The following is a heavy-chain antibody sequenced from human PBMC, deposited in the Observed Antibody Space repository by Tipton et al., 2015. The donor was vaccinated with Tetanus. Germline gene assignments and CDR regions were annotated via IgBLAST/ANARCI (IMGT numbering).Heavy chain of an antibody. CDR1: GFLFSSYT. V-gene: IGHV3-21*01. D-gene: IGHD6-6*01. J-gene: IGHJ4*02. CDR3: ASGSSPDY. CDR2: ISSTTSYI. Sequence: SLRLSCSVSGFLFSSYTMNWVRQAPGRGLEWVSSISSTTSYIYYSDSVKGRFTISRDNAKNSLYLQMNSLTADDTAVYFCASGSSPDYWGQGTLVTVSS.